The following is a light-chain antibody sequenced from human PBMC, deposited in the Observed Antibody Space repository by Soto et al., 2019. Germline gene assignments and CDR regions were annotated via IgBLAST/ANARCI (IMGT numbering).Light chain of an antibody. V-gene: IGLV2-11*01. CDR1: RSDVGGYNY. Sequence: QSALTQPRSVSGSPGQSVTISCTGTRSDVGGYNYVSWYQQHPGKAPKLMIYDVNKRPSGVPDRFSGSKSGNTASLTISGLHAEDEADYYCCSYAGSNTGVFGGGTKLTVL. J-gene: IGLJ2*01. CDR3: CSYAGSNTGV. CDR2: DVN.